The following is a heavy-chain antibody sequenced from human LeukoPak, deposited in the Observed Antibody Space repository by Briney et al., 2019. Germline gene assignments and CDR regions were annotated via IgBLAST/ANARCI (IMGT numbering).Heavy chain of an antibody. CDR3: ARDRYYFDGSDYYFFDY. J-gene: IGHJ4*02. D-gene: IGHD3-22*01. Sequence: ASVNVSCKASGYTFSNYGISWVRQAPGQGLEWMGWISAYNGNTYYAQKFQGRVTMTTDTPTNTAYMELRSLRSDDAAVYYCARDRYYFDGSDYYFFDYWGQGALVTVSS. V-gene: IGHV1-18*01. CDR2: ISAYNGNT. CDR1: GYTFSNYG.